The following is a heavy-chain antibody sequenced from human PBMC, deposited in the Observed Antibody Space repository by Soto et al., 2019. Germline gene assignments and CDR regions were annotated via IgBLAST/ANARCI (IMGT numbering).Heavy chain of an antibody. CDR2: ISSSSSYI. Sequence: EVQLVESGGGLVKPGGSLRLSCAASGFTFSSYSMNWVRQAPGKGLEWVSSISSSSSYIYYADSVKGRFTISRDNPKNSLYLQMNSLRAEDTAVYYCARDSIVVVAATGAFDIWGQGTMVTVSS. CDR1: GFTFSSYS. J-gene: IGHJ3*02. D-gene: IGHD2-15*01. V-gene: IGHV3-21*01. CDR3: ARDSIVVVAATGAFDI.